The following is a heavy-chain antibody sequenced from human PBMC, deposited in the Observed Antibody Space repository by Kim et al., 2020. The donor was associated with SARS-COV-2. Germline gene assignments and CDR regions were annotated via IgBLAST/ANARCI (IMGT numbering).Heavy chain of an antibody. CDR1: GFTFSSYA. D-gene: IGHD3-22*01. Sequence: GGSLRLSCAASGFTFSSYAMHWVRQAPGKGLEWVAVISYDGSNKYYADSVKGRFTISRDNSKNTLYLQMNSLRAEDTAVYYCASGRPRITMMVVVTRNVYCALDIGRQGTMVPVSS. CDR3: ASGRPRITMMVVVTRNVYCALDI. CDR2: ISYDGSNK. J-gene: IGHJ3*02. V-gene: IGHV3-30-3*01.